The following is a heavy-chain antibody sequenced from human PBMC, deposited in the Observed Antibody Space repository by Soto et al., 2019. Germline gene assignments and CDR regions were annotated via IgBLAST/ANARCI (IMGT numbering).Heavy chain of an antibody. V-gene: IGHV1-69*06. CDR1: GGTFSKYS. J-gene: IGHJ6*02. CDR3: ASTSYCNGSSCYSRHYYGMDV. CDR2: ITPFVDTS. D-gene: IGHD2-2*01. Sequence: QVRLVQSVAEVKKPGSSVKVSCKVSGGTFSKYSLSWVRQTPGQGLEWMGGITPFVDTSNYAQRFLGRVTITADKSTNTAFLEVSGLKSEDTALYFCASTSYCNGSSCYSRHYYGMDVWGQGTTVTVSS.